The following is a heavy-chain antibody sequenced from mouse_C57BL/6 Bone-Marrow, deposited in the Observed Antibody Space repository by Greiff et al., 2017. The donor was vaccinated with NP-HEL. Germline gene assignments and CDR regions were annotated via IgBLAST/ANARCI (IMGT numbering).Heavy chain of an antibody. Sequence: EVKLMESGGDLVKPGGSLKLSCAASGFTFSSYGMSWVRQTPEKRLEWVATISSGGSYTYYTDNVKGRFTISGDKAKNTLYLQMSSLKSEDTAMYYCARHYYSNYFDYWGQGTTLTVSS. CDR1: GFTFSSYG. CDR3: ARHYYSNYFDY. V-gene: IGHV5-6*01. J-gene: IGHJ2*01. CDR2: ISSGGSYT. D-gene: IGHD2-5*01.